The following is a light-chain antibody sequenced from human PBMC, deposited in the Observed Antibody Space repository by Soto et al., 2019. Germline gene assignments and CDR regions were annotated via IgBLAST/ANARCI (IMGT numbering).Light chain of an antibody. CDR1: SSDVGGDNY. V-gene: IGLV2-8*01. Sequence: QSALTQPPSASGSPGQSLTISCTGTSSDVGGDNYVSWYQQHPGEAPKLLIYEVNRRPSGVPGRFSGSKSGNTASLTVSGLQTEDEADYYCNPYAGRNTFVFGTGTKVTVL. CDR2: EVN. CDR3: NPYAGRNTFV. J-gene: IGLJ1*01.